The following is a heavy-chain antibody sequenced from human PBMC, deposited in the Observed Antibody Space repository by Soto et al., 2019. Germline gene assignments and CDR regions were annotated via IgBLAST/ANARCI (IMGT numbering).Heavy chain of an antibody. J-gene: IGHJ4*02. V-gene: IGHV3-23*01. D-gene: IGHD2-2*01. CDR3: ARAPGGHSGTSTSCLDFFDH. Sequence: EVQLLESGGALVQPGGSLRLSCAASGFTFSNHAMNWVRQAPGKGLEWVSTISDSGSTYYADYGKGRFTISRDNYKNTLYLKMSSLRAEDTAVYYWARAPGGHSGTSTSCLDFFDHWCQGTLVIVSS. CDR2: ISDSGST. CDR1: GFTFSNHA.